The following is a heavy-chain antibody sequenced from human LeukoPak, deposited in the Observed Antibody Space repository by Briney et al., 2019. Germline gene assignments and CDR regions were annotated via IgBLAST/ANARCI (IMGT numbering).Heavy chain of an antibody. D-gene: IGHD6-19*01. CDR1: GGTFSSYA. Sequence: SVKVPCKASGGTFSSYAISWVRQAPGQGLEWMGRIIPIFGTANYAQKFQGRVTITADKSTSIAYMELSSLRSEDTAVYYCARGYSSGWSPTLDYWGQGTLVTVSS. CDR2: IIPIFGTA. CDR3: ARGYSSGWSPTLDY. V-gene: IGHV1-69*06. J-gene: IGHJ4*02.